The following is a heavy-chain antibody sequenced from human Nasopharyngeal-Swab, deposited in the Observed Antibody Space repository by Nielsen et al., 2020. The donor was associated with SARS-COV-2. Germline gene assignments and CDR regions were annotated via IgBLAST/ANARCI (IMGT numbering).Heavy chain of an antibody. CDR1: GFTFSRYW. Sequence: GESLKISCEASGFTFSRYWMHWVRQGPGKGLVWVSRIHSDGSRSSTSYADSVKGRFTISRDNAKNTLYLQMNSLRAEDTAVYYCARDYYDSSAYDYWGQGTLVTVSS. D-gene: IGHD3-22*01. CDR2: IHSDGSRSST. V-gene: IGHV3-74*01. J-gene: IGHJ4*02. CDR3: ARDYYDSSAYDY.